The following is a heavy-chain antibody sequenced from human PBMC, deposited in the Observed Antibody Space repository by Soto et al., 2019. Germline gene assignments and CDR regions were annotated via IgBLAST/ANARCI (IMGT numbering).Heavy chain of an antibody. CDR2: IYYSGST. V-gene: IGHV4-39*01. Sequence: LSLTCTVSGGSISSSSYYWGWIRQPPGKGLEWIGSIYYSGSTYYNPSLKSRVTISVDTSKNQFSLKLSSVTAADTAVYYCASLDYYDSSGYFDYWGQGTLVTVSS. CDR1: GGSISSSSYY. CDR3: ASLDYYDSSGYFDY. D-gene: IGHD3-22*01. J-gene: IGHJ4*02.